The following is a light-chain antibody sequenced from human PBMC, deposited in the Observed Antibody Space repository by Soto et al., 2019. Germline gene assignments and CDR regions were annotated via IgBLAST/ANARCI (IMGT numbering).Light chain of an antibody. CDR1: SSDVGGYNY. CDR2: DVS. Sequence: QSALTQPASVSGSPGQSITISCTGTSSDVGGYNYVSWYQQHPGKAPQFMIYDVSNRPSGVSNRFSGSKSGNTASLTISGLRAEDEADYYCSSYTSSSSGVFGGGTKVTVL. J-gene: IGLJ3*02. CDR3: SSYTSSSSGV. V-gene: IGLV2-14*01.